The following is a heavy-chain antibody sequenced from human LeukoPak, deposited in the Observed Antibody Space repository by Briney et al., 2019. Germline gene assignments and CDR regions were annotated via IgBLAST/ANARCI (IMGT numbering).Heavy chain of an antibody. CDR3: ARDMGWLQPDNWFDP. V-gene: IGHV1-2*02. CDR1: GYTFTGYY. CDR2: INPNSGGT. D-gene: IGHD5-24*01. J-gene: IGHJ5*02. Sequence: ASVKVSCKASGYTFTGYYMHWVRQAPGQGLEWMGWINPNSGGTNYAQKFQGRVTMTRDASISTAYMELSRLRSDDTAAYYCARDMGWLQPDNWFDPWGQGTLVTVSS.